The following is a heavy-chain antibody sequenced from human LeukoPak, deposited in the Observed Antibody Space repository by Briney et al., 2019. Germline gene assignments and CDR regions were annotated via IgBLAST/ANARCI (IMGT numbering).Heavy chain of an antibody. Sequence: SETLSLTCTVSGDSSNSGDYYCNWIRQPPGKGLEYIGYIDYGGSTYYNPSLKSRAIMSLDPSKNQFSLKLSSVTAADTAMYYCATGAPSGPFDIWGQGTMVAVSS. D-gene: IGHD2-15*01. CDR3: ATGAPSGPFDI. CDR2: IDYGGST. CDR1: GDSSNSGDYY. V-gene: IGHV4-30-4*01. J-gene: IGHJ3*02.